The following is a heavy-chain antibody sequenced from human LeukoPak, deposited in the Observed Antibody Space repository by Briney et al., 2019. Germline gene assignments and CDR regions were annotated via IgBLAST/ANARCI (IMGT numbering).Heavy chain of an antibody. CDR1: GYTFTSYY. J-gene: IGHJ4*02. V-gene: IGHV1-46*03. Sequence: ASVKVSCKASGYTFTSYYIHWVRQGPGQGLEWMGIINPSGGSTSYSQKFQGRVTMTRDTSTTTVYMDLSSLRSEDTAVYYCARGETGTWLDYWGQGTLVTVSS. D-gene: IGHD1-1*01. CDR2: INPSGGST. CDR3: ARGETGTWLDY.